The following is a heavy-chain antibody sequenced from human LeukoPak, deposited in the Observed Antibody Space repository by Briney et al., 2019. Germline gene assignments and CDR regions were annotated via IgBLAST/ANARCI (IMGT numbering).Heavy chain of an antibody. CDR1: GFTLSSYA. CDR3: AKEMAYGSGSYFRGSGFDY. CDR2: TSSSDSGK. J-gene: IGHJ4*02. V-gene: IGHV3-23*01. Sequence: GGSLRLSCVVSGFTLSSYAMSWVRQAPGKGLEWVAATSSSDSGKYHADSVRGRFTISRDNSKNTVYLQMNSLRAEDTAVYYCAKEMAYGSGSYFRGSGFDYWGQGTLVTVSS. D-gene: IGHD3-10*01.